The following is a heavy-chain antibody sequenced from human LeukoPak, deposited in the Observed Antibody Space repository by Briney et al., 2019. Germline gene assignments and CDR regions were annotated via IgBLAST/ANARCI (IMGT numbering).Heavy chain of an antibody. CDR3: ARGLLGYCSGGSCYPRQYYFDY. CDR2: IYYSGST. Sequence: SQTLSLTCTVSGGSISSGGYYWSWIRQHPGKGLEWIGYIYYSGSTYYNPSLKSRVTISVDTSKNQFSLKLSSVTAADTAVYYRARGLLGYCSGGSCYPRQYYFDYWGQGTLVTVSS. V-gene: IGHV4-31*03. D-gene: IGHD2-15*01. CDR1: GGSISSGGYY. J-gene: IGHJ4*02.